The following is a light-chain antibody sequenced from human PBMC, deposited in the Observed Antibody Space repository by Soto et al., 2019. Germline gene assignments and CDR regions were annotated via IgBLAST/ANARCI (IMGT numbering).Light chain of an antibody. CDR2: AAS. CDR3: QQSNSFPQT. Sequence: DIQMTQSPSSVSASVGDRVTITWRASQGISNWLAWYQQKPGKAPKLLISAASNLQSGVPSRFSGSGSGTDFTLTISSLQPEDFATYFCQQSNSFPQTFGQGTKVEIK. J-gene: IGKJ1*01. V-gene: IGKV1-12*01. CDR1: QGISNW.